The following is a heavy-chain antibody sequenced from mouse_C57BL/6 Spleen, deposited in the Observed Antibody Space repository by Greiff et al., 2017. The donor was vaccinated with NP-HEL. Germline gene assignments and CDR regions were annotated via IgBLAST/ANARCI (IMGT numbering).Heavy chain of an antibody. CDR1: GYTFTSYD. D-gene: IGHD2-1*01. V-gene: IGHV1-85*01. CDR2: IYPRDGST. Sequence: VQLQQSGPELVKPGASVKLSCKASGYTFTSYDINWVKQRPGQGLEWIGWIYPRDGSTKYNEKFKGKATLTVDTSSSTAYMELHSLTSEDSAVYFCARCPYGNYEYFDAWGTGTTVTVSS. J-gene: IGHJ1*03. CDR3: ARCPYGNYEYFDA.